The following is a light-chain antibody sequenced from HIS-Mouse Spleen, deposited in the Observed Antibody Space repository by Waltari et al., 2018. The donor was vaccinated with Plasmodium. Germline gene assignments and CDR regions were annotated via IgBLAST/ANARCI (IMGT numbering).Light chain of an antibody. Sequence: EIVMTQSPATMSVSPGERATLSGRASQSVSSTLAWYQQKPGQAPRPLIYGASTRATGIPARFSGSGSGTEFTLTISSLQSEDFAVYYCQQYNNWPYTFGQGTKLEIK. V-gene: IGKV3-15*01. J-gene: IGKJ2*01. CDR1: QSVSST. CDR2: GAS. CDR3: QQYNNWPYT.